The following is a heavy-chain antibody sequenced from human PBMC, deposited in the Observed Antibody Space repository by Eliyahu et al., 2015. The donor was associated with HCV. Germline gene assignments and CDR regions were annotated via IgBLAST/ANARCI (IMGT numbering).Heavy chain of an antibody. Sequence: EVQLVESGGGLVKPGGSLRLSCAASGFTFSSYSMNWVRQAPGKGLEWVSSISSSSSYIYYADSVKGRFTISRDNAKNSLYLQMNSLRAEDTAVYYCARLDHSGTRSFDYWGQGTLVTVSS. CDR2: ISSSSSYI. J-gene: IGHJ4*02. CDR3: ARLDHSGTRSFDY. V-gene: IGHV3-21*01. CDR1: GFTFSSYS. D-gene: IGHD1-26*01.